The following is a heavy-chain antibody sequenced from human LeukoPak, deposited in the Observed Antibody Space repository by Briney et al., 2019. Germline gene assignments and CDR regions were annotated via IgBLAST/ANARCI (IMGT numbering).Heavy chain of an antibody. D-gene: IGHD3-22*01. CDR2: IDPSDSYT. Sequence: RGESLKISCKGSGYNFANYWISWVRQMPGKGLEWMGRIDPSDSYTNYSPSFQGHVTMSADKSISTAHLQWSSLKASDTAMYFCARQRSRYYYWFDPWGQGTLVTVSS. V-gene: IGHV5-10-1*01. J-gene: IGHJ5*02. CDR3: ARQRSRYYYWFDP. CDR1: GYNFANYW.